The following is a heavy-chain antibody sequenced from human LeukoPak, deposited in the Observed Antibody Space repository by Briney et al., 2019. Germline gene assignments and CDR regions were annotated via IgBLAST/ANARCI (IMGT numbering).Heavy chain of an antibody. J-gene: IGHJ4*02. Sequence: GGSLRLSCAASGFTFSSYSMNWVRQAPGKGLEWVSSISSSSSYIYYADSVKGRFTISRDNANNSLFLQMNSLRAEDTAVYYCAREPNTGYFFDYWGQGTLVTVSS. CDR3: AREPNTGYFFDY. V-gene: IGHV3-21*01. CDR1: GFTFSSYS. CDR2: ISSSSSYI. D-gene: IGHD1-14*01.